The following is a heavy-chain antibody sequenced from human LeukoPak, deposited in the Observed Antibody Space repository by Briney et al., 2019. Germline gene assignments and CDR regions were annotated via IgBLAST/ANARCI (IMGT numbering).Heavy chain of an antibody. CDR1: GFTFSKYA. Sequence: GGSLRLSCAASGFTFSKYAMNWVRQAPGKGLEWVSGIVGDSSSIFYEDSVRGRFTISRDNSKNTLYLQMNSLRAEDTAVYYCAKDRHLSVEGPPEPNFDYWGQGTLVTVSS. CDR3: AKDRHLSVEGPPEPNFDY. V-gene: IGHV3-23*01. D-gene: IGHD3-3*02. CDR2: IVGDSSSI. J-gene: IGHJ4*02.